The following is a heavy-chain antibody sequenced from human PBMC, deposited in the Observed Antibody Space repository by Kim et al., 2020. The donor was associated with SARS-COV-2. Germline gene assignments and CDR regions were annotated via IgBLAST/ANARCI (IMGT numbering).Heavy chain of an antibody. CDR1: GGSFSGYY. Sequence: SETLSLTCAVYGGSFSGYYWSWIRQPPGKGLEWIGEINHSGSTNYNPSLKSRVTISVDTSKNQFSLKLSSVTAADTAVYYCARGPTRRGAVGSYFDLWGRGTLVTVSS. CDR3: ARGPTRRGAVGSYFDL. V-gene: IGHV4-34*01. J-gene: IGHJ2*01. CDR2: INHSGST. D-gene: IGHD3-10*01.